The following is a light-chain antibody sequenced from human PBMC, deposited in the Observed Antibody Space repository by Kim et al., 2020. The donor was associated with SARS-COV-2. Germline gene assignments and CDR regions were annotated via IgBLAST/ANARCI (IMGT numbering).Light chain of an antibody. V-gene: IGKV1-9*01. CDR3: QQLNSYPRT. Sequence: DIQLTQSPSFLSASVGDRVTITCRASQGISSYLAWYQQKPGKAPKLLIYAASTLQSGVPSRFSGSGSGTEFTLTISSLQPEEFATYYCQQLNSYPRTFGQGTKVDIK. CDR1: QGISSY. CDR2: AAS. J-gene: IGKJ1*01.